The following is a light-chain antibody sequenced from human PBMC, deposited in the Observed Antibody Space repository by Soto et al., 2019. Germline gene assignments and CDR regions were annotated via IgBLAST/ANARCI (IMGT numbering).Light chain of an antibody. CDR2: DVT. V-gene: IGLV2-14*03. J-gene: IGLJ1*01. CDR3: SSYTTSNTRQIV. CDR1: SSDVGGYNY. Sequence: QPVLTQPASVSGSPGRSITISCTGTSSDVGGYNYVSWYQHHPGKAPKLIIYDVTNRPSGVSNPFSGSKSGNTASLTISGLQPEDEADYYCSSYTTSNTRQIVFGTGTKVTVL.